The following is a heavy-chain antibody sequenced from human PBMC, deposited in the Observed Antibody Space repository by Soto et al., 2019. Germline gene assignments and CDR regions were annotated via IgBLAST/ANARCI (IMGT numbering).Heavy chain of an antibody. CDR2: FDPEDGET. CDR1: GYTLTELS. D-gene: IGHD6-19*01. J-gene: IGHJ5*02. Sequence: GASVKVSCKVSGYTLTELSMHRVRQAPGKGLEWMGGFDPEDGETIYAQKFQGRVTMTEDTSTDTAYMELSSPRSEDTAVYYCATDQQQWLVPRFDPWGQGTLVTVSS. V-gene: IGHV1-24*01. CDR3: ATDQQQWLVPRFDP.